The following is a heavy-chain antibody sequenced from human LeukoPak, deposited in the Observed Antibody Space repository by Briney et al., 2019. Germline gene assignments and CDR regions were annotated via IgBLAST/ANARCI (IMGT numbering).Heavy chain of an antibody. CDR1: AFTFRSYA. CDR3: AKGAASRGYTYVAN. D-gene: IGHD5-18*01. CDR2: INGSGGST. V-gene: IGHV3-23*01. Sequence: GGSLRLSCAASAFTFRSYAMIWVRQAPGKGLEWVSGINGSGGSTYYSDSAKGRFTISRDNSNNTLYLQMNSLRAEDTAVYYCAKGAASRGYTYVANWGQGTLVTVSS. J-gene: IGHJ4*02.